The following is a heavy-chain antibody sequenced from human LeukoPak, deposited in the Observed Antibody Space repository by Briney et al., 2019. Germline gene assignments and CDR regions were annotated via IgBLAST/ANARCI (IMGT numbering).Heavy chain of an antibody. D-gene: IGHD3-10*01. CDR1: GFTFSNAW. Sequence: PGGSLRLSCAASGFTFSNAWMSWVRQAPGKGLEWVGRIKSKTDGGTTDYAAPVKGRFTISRDDSKNTLYLQMNSLKTEDTAVYYCTTTYLSFEYGMDVWGQGTTVTVSS. V-gene: IGHV3-15*01. CDR2: IKSKTDGGTT. CDR3: TTTYLSFEYGMDV. J-gene: IGHJ6*02.